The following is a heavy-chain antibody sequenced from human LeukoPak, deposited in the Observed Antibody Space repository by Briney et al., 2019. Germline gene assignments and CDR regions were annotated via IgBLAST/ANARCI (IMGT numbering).Heavy chain of an antibody. J-gene: IGHJ4*02. CDR2: INPNSGGT. Sequence: GASVKVSCKASGYTFTGYYMHWVRQAPGQGLEWMGCINPNSGGTNYAQKFQGRVTMTRDTSISTAYMELSRLRSDDTAVYYCATPRDSSGYLSSFDYWGQGTLVTVSS. V-gene: IGHV1-2*02. CDR1: GYTFTGYY. CDR3: ATPRDSSGYLSSFDY. D-gene: IGHD3-22*01.